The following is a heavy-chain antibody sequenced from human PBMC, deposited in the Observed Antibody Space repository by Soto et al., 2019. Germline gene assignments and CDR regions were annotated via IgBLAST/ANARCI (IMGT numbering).Heavy chain of an antibody. D-gene: IGHD3-10*01. V-gene: IGHV4-39*01. CDR2: FYDGNT. CDR1: GGSITRRSSY. Sequence: PSETLSLTCIVSGGSITRRSSYWAWIRQPPGKGLEWVGTFYDGNTYHNPSLRSRITIAVDTSKNQFSLKLNSVAAADTAFYYCATTRGLAVGGSFDYWGQGMLVNVSS. CDR3: ATTRGLAVGGSFDY. J-gene: IGHJ4*02.